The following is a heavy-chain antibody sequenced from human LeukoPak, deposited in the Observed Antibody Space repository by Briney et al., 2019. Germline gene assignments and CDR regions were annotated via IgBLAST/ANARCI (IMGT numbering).Heavy chain of an antibody. D-gene: IGHD1-26*01. CDR1: GFTVSSYW. J-gene: IGHJ4*02. V-gene: IGHV3-74*01. CDR2: VTNDGETT. Sequence: GGSLRLSCAASGFTVSSYWLHWVRQAPGKGLVWVSRVTNDGETTKYADSVKGRFTISRDNSRNTLFLQMNSLRADDTALYYCVRDDDYYAIDHWGQGTLVTVSS. CDR3: VRDDDYYAIDH.